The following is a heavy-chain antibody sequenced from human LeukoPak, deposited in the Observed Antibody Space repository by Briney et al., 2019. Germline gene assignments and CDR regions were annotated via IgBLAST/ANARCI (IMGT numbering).Heavy chain of an antibody. CDR1: GGSISSYY. V-gene: IGHV4-59*01. D-gene: IGHD4-17*01. J-gene: IGHJ4*02. Sequence: PSETLSLTCNVSGGSISSYYWSWVRQPPGKGLEWIGYIFYSGTTNYNPSLKSRVTISIDTSKKQFSLTLSSVTAADTAVYYCTRDRGYGEPFDYWGQGTLVTVSS. CDR2: IFYSGTT. CDR3: TRDRGYGEPFDY.